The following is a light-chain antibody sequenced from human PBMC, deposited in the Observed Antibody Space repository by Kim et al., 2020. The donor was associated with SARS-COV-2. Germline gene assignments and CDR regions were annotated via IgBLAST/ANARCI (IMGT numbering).Light chain of an antibody. Sequence: AWGQTDRMQCQGAGVRSYYASWYEQKPGQARVLVIYGKDNRPSGVPYRFSGASSGNTASLTFTGAEAEHEAYDYCNSRDSSGNHLVFGGGTQLTVL. CDR3: NSRDSSGNHLV. CDR1: GVRSYY. CDR2: GKD. J-gene: IGLJ2*01. V-gene: IGLV3-19*01.